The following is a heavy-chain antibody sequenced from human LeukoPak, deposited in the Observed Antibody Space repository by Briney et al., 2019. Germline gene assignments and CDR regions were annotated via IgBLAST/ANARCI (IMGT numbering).Heavy chain of an antibody. V-gene: IGHV1-2*02. CDR1: GYTFTSYD. Sequence: GASVKVSCKASGYTFTSYDINWVRQAPGQGLEWMGWINPNSGGTNYAQKFQGRVTMTRDTSTSTAYMELSRLRSDDTAVYYCARGTIFGVVMVVAGPYYYYGMDVWGQGTTVTVSS. D-gene: IGHD3-3*01. CDR2: INPNSGGT. J-gene: IGHJ6*02. CDR3: ARGTIFGVVMVVAGPYYYYGMDV.